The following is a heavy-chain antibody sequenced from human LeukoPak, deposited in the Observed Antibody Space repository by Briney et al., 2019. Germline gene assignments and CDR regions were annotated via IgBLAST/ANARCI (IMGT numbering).Heavy chain of an antibody. V-gene: IGHV1-24*01. J-gene: IGHJ4*02. CDR2: FDPEDGET. Sequence: ASVKVSCKVSGYTLTELSMHWVRQAPGKGLEWMGGFDPEDGETIYAQKFQGRVTITADESTSTAYMELSSLRSEDTAVYYCARDVRTTGTTWAPYYWGQGTLVTVSS. D-gene: IGHD1-1*01. CDR1: GYTLTELS. CDR3: ARDVRTTGTTWAPYY.